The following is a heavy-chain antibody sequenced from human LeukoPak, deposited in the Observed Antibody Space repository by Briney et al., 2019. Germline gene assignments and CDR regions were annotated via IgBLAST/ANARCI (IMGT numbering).Heavy chain of an antibody. V-gene: IGHV3-9*01. CDR2: ISWNSGSI. CDR3: AKDIKRWELLFSSAASAFDI. J-gene: IGHJ3*02. Sequence: PGRSLRLSCAASGFTFDDYAMHWVRQAPGKGLEWVSGISWNSGSIGYADSVKGRFTISRDNAKNSLYLQMNSLRAEDTALYYCAKDIKRWELLFSSAASAFDIWGQGTMVTVSS. CDR1: GFTFDDYA. D-gene: IGHD1-26*01.